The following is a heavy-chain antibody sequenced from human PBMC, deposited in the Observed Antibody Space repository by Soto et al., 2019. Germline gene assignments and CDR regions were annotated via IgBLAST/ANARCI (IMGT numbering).Heavy chain of an antibody. CDR2: ISAYNDNT. CDR3: ARAGVPAAGDGWFDP. CDR1: GYTFTSYG. Sequence: QVQLVQSGAEVKKPGASVKVSCKASGYTFTSYGISWVRQAPGQGLEWMGWISAYNDNTNYAQKLEGRVTMPTDTSTSTAYMEVRSLRSDDTAVYYCARAGVPAAGDGWFDPWGQGTLVNVSS. J-gene: IGHJ5*02. D-gene: IGHD2-2*01. V-gene: IGHV1-18*01.